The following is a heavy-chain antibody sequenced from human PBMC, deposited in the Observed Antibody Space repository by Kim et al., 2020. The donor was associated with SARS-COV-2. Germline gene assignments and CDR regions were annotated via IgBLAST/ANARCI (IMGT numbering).Heavy chain of an antibody. D-gene: IGHD3-10*01. J-gene: IGHJ4*02. Sequence: GGSLRLSCAASGFTFSNYAMSWVRQVPGKGLEWVSSISSSADNTYYADSVKGRFTISRDNSKNTLYLQMNSLRAEDTALYYCANCRGFGSAYLWGQGTPVTVSS. CDR2: ISSSADNT. CDR3: ANCRGFGSAYL. V-gene: IGHV3-23*01. CDR1: GFTFSNYA.